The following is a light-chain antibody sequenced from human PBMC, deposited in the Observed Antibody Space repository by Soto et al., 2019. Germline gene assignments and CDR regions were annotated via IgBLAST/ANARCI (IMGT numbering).Light chain of an antibody. Sequence: QSALTQPPSASGSPGQSVTISCTGTSSDVGGYNYVSWYQQHPGKAPKLMLYEVSTRPSGVPDRFSGSKSGNTASLTVSGLQAEDEADYYCSSYAGSNIYVVFGGGT. J-gene: IGLJ2*01. CDR2: EVS. V-gene: IGLV2-8*01. CDR1: SSDVGGYNY. CDR3: SSYAGSNIYVV.